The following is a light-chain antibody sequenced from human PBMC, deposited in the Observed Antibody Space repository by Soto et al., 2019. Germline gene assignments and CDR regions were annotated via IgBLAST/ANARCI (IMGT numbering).Light chain of an antibody. J-gene: IGKJ1*01. CDR3: QSYDSALAT. Sequence: DIQMTQSPSSLSASVGDRVTITCRASQGISNSLAWYQQKPGEVPKLLIYAASTLQSGAPSRFSGSGSGTGFTLTISSLQPEDVATYYCQSYDSALATFGQGTKVEIK. CDR2: AAS. CDR1: QGISNS. V-gene: IGKV1-27*01.